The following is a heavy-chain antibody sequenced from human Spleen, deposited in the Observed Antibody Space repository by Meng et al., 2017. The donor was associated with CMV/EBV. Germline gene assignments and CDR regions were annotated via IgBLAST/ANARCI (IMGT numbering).Heavy chain of an antibody. CDR2: ISSSSSYI. CDR3: ARDEALDYSSSLAWYFDL. D-gene: IGHD6-6*01. J-gene: IGHJ2*01. CDR1: GFTFSSYS. Sequence: GESLKISCAASGFTFSSYSMNWVRQAPGKGLEWVSSISSSSSYIYYADSLKGRFIISRDDAKNSLFLQMNSLRAEDTAVYYCARDEALDYSSSLAWYFDLWGRGTLVTVSS. V-gene: IGHV3-21*01.